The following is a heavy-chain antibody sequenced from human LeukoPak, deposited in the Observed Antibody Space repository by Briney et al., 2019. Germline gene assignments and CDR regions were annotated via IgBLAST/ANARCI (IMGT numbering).Heavy chain of an antibody. CDR2: IYYSGSN. D-gene: IGHD3-10*01. Sequence: AETLSLTWTVSGGSISSYYWSWIRQPPGKGLEWIGYIYYSGSNNYNPSLKSRVTISVDTSKNQFSVKLSSVTAADTAVYYCAATMVRSYYFDYWGQGTLVTVSS. CDR1: GGSISSYY. J-gene: IGHJ4*02. CDR3: AATMVRSYYFDY. V-gene: IGHV4-59*01.